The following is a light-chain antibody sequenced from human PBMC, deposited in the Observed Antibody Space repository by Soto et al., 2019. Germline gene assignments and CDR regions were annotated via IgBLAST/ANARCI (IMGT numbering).Light chain of an antibody. CDR2: DVS. Sequence: QSALTQPASVSGSPGQSITISCTGTSSDVGSYNYVSWYQQHPGKAPKLMIYDVSNRPSGVSNRFSGSKSGITASLTISGHQAEDEADYYCTSYRSSSTPYVFGTGTKVTVL. J-gene: IGLJ1*01. CDR1: SSDVGSYNY. V-gene: IGLV2-14*01. CDR3: TSYRSSSTPYV.